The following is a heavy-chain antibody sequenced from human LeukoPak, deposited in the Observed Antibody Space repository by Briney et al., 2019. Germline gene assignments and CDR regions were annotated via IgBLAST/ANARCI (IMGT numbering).Heavy chain of an antibody. Sequence: ASVKVSCKASGYTFTGYYMHWVRQAPGQGLEWMGWINPNSGGTNYAQKFRGRVTMTRDTSISTAYMELSRLRSDDTAVYYCARVRAVAGTKYYGMDVWGQGTTVTVSS. D-gene: IGHD6-19*01. CDR1: GYTFTGYY. J-gene: IGHJ6*02. V-gene: IGHV1-2*02. CDR3: ARVRAVAGTKYYGMDV. CDR2: INPNSGGT.